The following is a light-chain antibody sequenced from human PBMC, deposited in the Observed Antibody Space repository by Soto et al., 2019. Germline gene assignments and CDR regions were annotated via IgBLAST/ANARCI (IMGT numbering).Light chain of an antibody. Sequence: QSALTQPVSVSGSPGQSITISCSGTSGDIGGYNYVSWYQQHPGKAPKLVIYEVSNRPSGLSNRFSGSKSGNTASLTISGLQAEDEADYYCSSYSTTSTLYVFGTGTKVTVL. J-gene: IGLJ1*01. V-gene: IGLV2-14*01. CDR3: SSYSTTSTLYV. CDR1: SGDIGGYNY. CDR2: EVS.